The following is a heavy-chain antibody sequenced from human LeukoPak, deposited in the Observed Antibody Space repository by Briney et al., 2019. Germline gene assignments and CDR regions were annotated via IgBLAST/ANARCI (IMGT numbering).Heavy chain of an antibody. Sequence: GGSLRLSCAASGFTFSNYWMTWVRQAPGKGPERVANIKQDGSEKYYLDSVKGRFTISRDNAKNSLYLEMNSLRAEDTAVYYCTRSPDGVDYWGQGTLVTVSS. V-gene: IGHV3-7*01. J-gene: IGHJ4*02. CDR1: GFTFSNYW. CDR2: IKQDGSEK. CDR3: TRSPDGVDY. D-gene: IGHD3-10*01.